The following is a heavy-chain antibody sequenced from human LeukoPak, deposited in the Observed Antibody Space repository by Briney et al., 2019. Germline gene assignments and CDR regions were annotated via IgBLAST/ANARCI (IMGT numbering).Heavy chain of an antibody. V-gene: IGHV3-23*01. D-gene: IGHD3-22*01. CDR2: ISGSGGST. J-gene: IGHJ3*02. CDR3: AKGGITMIVVVIKRVNAFDI. CDR1: GFTFSSYA. Sequence: GGSLRLSCAASGFTFSSYAMSWVRQAPGKGLEWVSAISGSGGSTYYADSVKGRFTISRDNSKNTLYLQMNSLRAEDTAVYYCAKGGITMIVVVIKRVNAFDIWGQGTMVTVSS.